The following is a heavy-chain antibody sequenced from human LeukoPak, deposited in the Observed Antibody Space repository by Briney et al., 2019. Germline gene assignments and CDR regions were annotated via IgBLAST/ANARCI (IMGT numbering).Heavy chain of an antibody. Sequence: SETLSLTCTVSGGSISSYYWSWIRQPPGKGLEWIGYIYYSGSTNYNPSLKSRVTISVDTSKNQFSLKLSSVTAADTAVYYCASSVVHDSSGYYYYYMDVWGKGTTVTVSS. CDR1: GGSISSYY. V-gene: IGHV4-59*08. J-gene: IGHJ6*03. D-gene: IGHD3-22*01. CDR2: IYYSGST. CDR3: ASSVVHDSSGYYYYYMDV.